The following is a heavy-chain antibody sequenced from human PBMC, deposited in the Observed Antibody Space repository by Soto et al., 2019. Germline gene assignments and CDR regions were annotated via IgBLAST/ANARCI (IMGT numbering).Heavy chain of an antibody. CDR3: ARGHGHGGSSFDF. Sequence: QVQLQESGPGLVKPSETLSLTCTVSGGSTHSYYWAWIRQPPGKGLEWMGYVYYNGDTNYNPSLKSRVTISVDASKNQFSLKLTSVTRADTAVYYGARGHGHGGSSFDFWGQGTLVTVSS. J-gene: IGHJ4*02. V-gene: IGHV4-59*01. D-gene: IGHD2-15*01. CDR2: VYYNGDT. CDR1: GGSTHSYY.